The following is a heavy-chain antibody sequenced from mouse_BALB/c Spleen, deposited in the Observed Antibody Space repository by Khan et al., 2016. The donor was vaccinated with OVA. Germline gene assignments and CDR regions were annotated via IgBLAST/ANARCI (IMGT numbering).Heavy chain of an antibody. V-gene: IGHV3-2*02. J-gene: IGHJ2*01. Sequence: VQLKESGPGLVKPSQSLSLTCTVTGYSITSVYAWNWIRQFPGNKLEWMGYISYSGVTSYTPSLKSRISITRDTSKNQFFLQLNSVTTEDTATYYCARGNYYGYYVDYWGQGTTLTVSS. CDR1: GYSITSVYA. CDR2: ISYSGVT. CDR3: ARGNYYGYYVDY. D-gene: IGHD1-1*01.